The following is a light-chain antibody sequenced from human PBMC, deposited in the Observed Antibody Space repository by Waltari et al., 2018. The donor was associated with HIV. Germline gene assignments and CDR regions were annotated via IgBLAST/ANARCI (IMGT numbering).Light chain of an antibody. CDR2: DAS. CDR1: QSLSSN. CDR3: QQYDNGYT. Sequence: LSCRASQSLSSNLAWYQQKPGQAPRLLIYDASTRATGIPARFSGSGSGTEFTLTISSLQSEDFALYYCQQYDNGYTFGQGTKLEIK. V-gene: IGKV3-15*01. J-gene: IGKJ2*01.